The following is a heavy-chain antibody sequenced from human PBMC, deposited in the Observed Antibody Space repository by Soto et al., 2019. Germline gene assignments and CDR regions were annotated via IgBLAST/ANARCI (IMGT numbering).Heavy chain of an antibody. CDR1: GDAIYIGGYY. D-gene: IGHD2-2*01. CDR2: IYHTGKT. CDR3: ARDGSSTANSIDP. J-gene: IGHJ5*02. V-gene: IGHV4-31*03. Sequence: SETLSLTCTVSGDAIYIGGYYWTWIRQHPGKGLEWIGYIYHTGKTYYNPSLESRVTMSVDTSKNQFSLKLASVTAADTAVYYCARDGSSTANSIDPSGLTTTDPVSS.